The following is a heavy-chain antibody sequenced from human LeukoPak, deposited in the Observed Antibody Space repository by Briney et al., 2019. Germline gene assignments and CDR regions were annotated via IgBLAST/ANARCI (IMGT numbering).Heavy chain of an antibody. Sequence: PGGSLRLSCAASGFTVSSNYMSWIRQAPGKGLEWVSYISSSGSTIYYADSVKGRFTISSDNAKNSLYLQMNSLRAEETAVYYCAKSGLRLGELSFMRFPGYYYMDVWGKGTTVTVSS. CDR1: GFTVSSNY. V-gene: IGHV3-11*04. D-gene: IGHD3-16*02. CDR2: ISSSGSTI. J-gene: IGHJ6*03. CDR3: AKSGLRLGELSFMRFPGYYYMDV.